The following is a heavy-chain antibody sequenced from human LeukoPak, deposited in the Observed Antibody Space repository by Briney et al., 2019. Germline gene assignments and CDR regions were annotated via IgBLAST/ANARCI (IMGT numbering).Heavy chain of an antibody. CDR3: ARELLRVPRGWFDP. V-gene: IGHV1-46*01. CDR1: GYTFTSYY. Sequence: ASVKVPCKAPGYTFTSYYMHWVRQAPGQVLEWMGIINPSGGSTSYAQKFQGRVTMTRDTSTSTVYMELSSLRSEDTAVYYCARELLRVPRGWFDPWGQGTLVTVSS. CDR2: INPSGGST. D-gene: IGHD3-3*01. J-gene: IGHJ5*02.